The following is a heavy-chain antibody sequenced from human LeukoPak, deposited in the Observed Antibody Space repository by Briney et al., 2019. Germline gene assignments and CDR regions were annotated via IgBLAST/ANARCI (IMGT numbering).Heavy chain of an antibody. D-gene: IGHD6-13*01. CDR1: GGSISSNY. CDR2: IYSSGST. J-gene: IGHJ4*02. V-gene: IGHV4-59*08. Sequence: SETLSLTCTVSGGSISSNYWTWIRQPPGKGLEWIGYIYSSGSTYYNPSLKSRVTISVDTSKNQFSLKLSSVTAADTAVYFCARPSRPAAGHFDYWGQGTLVTVSS. CDR3: ARPSRPAAGHFDY.